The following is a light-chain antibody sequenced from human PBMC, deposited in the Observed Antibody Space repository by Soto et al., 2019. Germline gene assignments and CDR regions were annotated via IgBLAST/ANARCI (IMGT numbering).Light chain of an antibody. CDR2: GAS. V-gene: IGKV3-15*01. Sequence: EIVMTQSPATLSVSPGERATLSCRASQSVSSNLAWYQQKPGQAPRLLIYGASTRATGIPARFSGSGSGTEFTLIISSLQFVDFPVYYCQQYNYWPRTFGQGTKVEIK. J-gene: IGKJ1*01. CDR3: QQYNYWPRT. CDR1: QSVSSN.